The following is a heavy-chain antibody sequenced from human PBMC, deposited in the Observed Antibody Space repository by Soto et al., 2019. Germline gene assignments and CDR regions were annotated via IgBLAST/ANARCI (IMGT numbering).Heavy chain of an antibody. J-gene: IGHJ4*02. CDR3: ARDGGDSSGYYYHTDY. V-gene: IGHV3-21*01. CDR1: GFTFSSYS. Sequence: GGSLRLSCAASGFTFSSYSMNWVRQAPGKGLEWVSSISSSSSYIYYADSVKGRFTISRDNAKNSLYLQMNSLRAEDTAVYYCARDGGDSSGYYYHTDYWGQGTLVTVSS. D-gene: IGHD3-22*01. CDR2: ISSSSSYI.